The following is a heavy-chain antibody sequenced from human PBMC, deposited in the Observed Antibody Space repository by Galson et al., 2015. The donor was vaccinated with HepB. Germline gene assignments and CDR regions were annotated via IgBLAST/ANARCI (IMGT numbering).Heavy chain of an antibody. CDR1: GYSFTNYW. V-gene: IGHV5-51*01. CDR2: IYPGDFDT. J-gene: IGHJ3*02. D-gene: IGHD2-2*01. CDR3: ASQGYCSSHNGLNGFI. Sequence: QSGAEVKKPGESLKISCKGSGYSFTNYWIAWVRQMPGKGLEWMGIIYPGDFDTRYSPSFQGQDTISVDKSISTAYLQWSSLKASDTAMYYCASQGYCSSHNGLNGFIWGQGTMVTVYS.